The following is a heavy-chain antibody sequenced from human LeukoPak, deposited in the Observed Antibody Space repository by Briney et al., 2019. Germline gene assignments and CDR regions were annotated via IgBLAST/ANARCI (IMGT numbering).Heavy chain of an antibody. CDR3: ARDDYSYYYYYYMDV. D-gene: IGHD4-11*01. CDR1: GFTFSSYW. V-gene: IGHV3-74*01. CDR2: INTDGSST. Sequence: GGSLRLSCAASGFTFSSYWMHWVRQAPGKGLVWVSRINTDGSSTSYADSVKGRFTISRDNAENTLYLQMNSLRAEDTAVYYCARDDYSYYYYYYMDVWGKGTTVTVSS. J-gene: IGHJ6*03.